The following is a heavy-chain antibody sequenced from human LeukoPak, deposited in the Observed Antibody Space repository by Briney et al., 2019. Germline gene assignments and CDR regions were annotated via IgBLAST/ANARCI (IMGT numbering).Heavy chain of an antibody. D-gene: IGHD7-27*01. CDR3: ARGAAISYWGLFDY. CDR1: GFTFSSYA. J-gene: IGHJ4*02. Sequence: GSLRLSCAASGFTFSSYAMSWVRQAPGKGLEWVSGISVSGGSTYSADSVEGRFTISRDNSENTLYLQMSSLRAEDTAVYYCARGAAISYWGLFDYWGQGTLVTVSS. V-gene: IGHV3-23*01. CDR2: ISVSGGST.